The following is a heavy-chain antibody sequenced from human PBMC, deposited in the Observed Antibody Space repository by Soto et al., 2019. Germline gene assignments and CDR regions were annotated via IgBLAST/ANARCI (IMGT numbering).Heavy chain of an antibody. Sequence: GGSLRLSCAASGFAFDTYGMSWVRQAPGKGLEWVSAVTRSGGRTYYADSVKGRFTISRDDAKNKLFLQMNSLRDEDTALYYCAKLRSRVFDQWGQASTVTV. CDR2: VTRSGGRT. CDR1: GFAFDTYG. CDR3: AKLRSRVFDQ. V-gene: IGHV3-23*01. J-gene: IGHJ4*02. D-gene: IGHD2-2*01.